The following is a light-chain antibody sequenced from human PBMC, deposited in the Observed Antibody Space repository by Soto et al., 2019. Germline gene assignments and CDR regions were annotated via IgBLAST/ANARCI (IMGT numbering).Light chain of an antibody. CDR3: PSYTGSSPPLYV. J-gene: IGLJ1*01. CDR1: GSDVGGYNY. Sequence: QSVLTQPASVSGSPGQSITISCTGTGSDVGGYNYVSWYQQHPGKAPKLMIYEVSHRPSGVSNRFSGSKSGNTASLTISGLQPEDESDYYCPSYTGSSPPLYVFGTGTKVTVL. CDR2: EVS. V-gene: IGLV2-14*01.